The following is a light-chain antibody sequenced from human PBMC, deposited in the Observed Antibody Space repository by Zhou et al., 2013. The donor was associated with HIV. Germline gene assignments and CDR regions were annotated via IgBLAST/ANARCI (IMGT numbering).Light chain of an antibody. CDR3: QQYNDWPRT. CDR1: QSVRDN. V-gene: IGKV3-15*01. Sequence: EIVMTQSPATLSVSPGERATLSCRASQSVRDNLAWYQQRRGQPPRLLIFGAATRATDVPARFSGSGSGTEFTLSISSLQSEDFAVYYCQQYNDWPRTFGQGTKAGDQ. CDR2: GAA. J-gene: IGKJ2*01.